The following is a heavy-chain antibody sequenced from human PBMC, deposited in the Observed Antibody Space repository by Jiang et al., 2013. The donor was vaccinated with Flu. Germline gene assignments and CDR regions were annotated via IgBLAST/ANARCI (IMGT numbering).Heavy chain of an antibody. V-gene: IGHV3-74*01. J-gene: IGHJ5*02. CDR1: GFTFSSYW. CDR2: INSDGSRT. Sequence: VQLVESGGGLVQPGGSLRLSCAASGFTFSSYWMHWVRQAPGKGLVWVSRINSDGSRTSYADSVKGRFTISRDNAKNTLYLQMNSLRAEDTAVYYCARVGYGDYGKFDPWGQGTLVTVSS. CDR3: ARVGYGDYGKFDP. D-gene: IGHD4-17*01.